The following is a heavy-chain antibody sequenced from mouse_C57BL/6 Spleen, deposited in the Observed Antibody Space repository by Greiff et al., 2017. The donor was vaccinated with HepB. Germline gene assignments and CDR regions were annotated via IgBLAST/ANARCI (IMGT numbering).Heavy chain of an antibody. CDR2: INPNYGTT. D-gene: IGHD1-1*01. CDR3: ARCEYGSSYYAMDD. CDR1: GYSFTDYN. Sequence: EVQLQQSGPELVKPGASVKISCKASGYSFTDYNMNWVKQSNGKSLEWIGVINPNYGTTSYNQKFKGKATLTVDQSSSTAYMPLNSLTSEDSAVYYCARCEYGSSYYAMDDWGQGTSVTVSS. V-gene: IGHV1-39*01. J-gene: IGHJ4*01.